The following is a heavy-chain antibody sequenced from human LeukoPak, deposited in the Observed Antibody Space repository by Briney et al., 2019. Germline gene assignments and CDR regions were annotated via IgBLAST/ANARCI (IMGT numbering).Heavy chain of an antibody. V-gene: IGHV3-21*01. CDR2: ITGGGTNT. J-gene: IGHJ4*02. D-gene: IGHD6-13*01. CDR3: ARAGVAVSGAELDY. CDR1: GFTFRSYS. Sequence: PGGSLRLSCAASGFTFRSYSMNWVRQAPGKGLEWVSSITGGGTNTYYPDSVKGRFTISRDNAKNSLYLQMNSLRAEDTAVYYCARAGVAVSGAELDYWGQGTLVPVSS.